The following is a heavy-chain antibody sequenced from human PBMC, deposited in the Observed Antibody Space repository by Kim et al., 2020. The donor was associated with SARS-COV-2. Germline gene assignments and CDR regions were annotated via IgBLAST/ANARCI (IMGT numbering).Heavy chain of an antibody. CDR1: GYTFTSYY. J-gene: IGHJ6*02. CDR3: ARDLNTMVRAVIIPPYYYGMDV. CDR2: INPSGGST. D-gene: IGHD3-10*01. Sequence: ASVKVSCKASGYTFTSYYMHWVRQAPGQGLEWMGIINPSGGSTSYAQKFQGRVTMTRDTSTSTVYMELSSLRSEDTAVYYCARDLNTMVRAVIIPPYYYGMDVWGQGTTVTVSS. V-gene: IGHV1-46*01.